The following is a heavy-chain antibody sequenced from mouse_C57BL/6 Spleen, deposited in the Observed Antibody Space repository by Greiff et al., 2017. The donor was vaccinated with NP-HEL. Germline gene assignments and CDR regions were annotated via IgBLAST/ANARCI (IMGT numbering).Heavy chain of an antibody. CDR2: ISDGGSYT. CDR3: AGESTTVVAYYFDY. Sequence: EVKLVESGGGLVKPGGSLKLSCAASGFTFSSYAMSWVRQTPEKRLEWVATISDGGSYTYYPDNVKGRFTISRDNAKNNLYLQMSHLKSEDTAMYDCAGESTTVVAYYFDYWGQGTTHTVSS. J-gene: IGHJ2*01. CDR1: GFTFSSYA. D-gene: IGHD1-1*01. V-gene: IGHV5-4*01.